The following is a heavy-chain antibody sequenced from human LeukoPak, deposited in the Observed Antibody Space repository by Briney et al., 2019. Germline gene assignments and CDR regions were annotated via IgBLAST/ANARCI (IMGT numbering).Heavy chain of an antibody. Sequence: GGSLRLSCAASGFTVSSNYMSWVRQAPGKGLEWVSVIYSGGSTYYADSVKGRFTISRDNSKNTLYLQMNSLRAEDTAVYYCARDGLAAATLHWCFDLWGRGTLVTVSS. D-gene: IGHD2-15*01. J-gene: IGHJ2*01. V-gene: IGHV3-66*01. CDR2: IYSGGST. CDR3: ARDGLAAATLHWCFDL. CDR1: GFTVSSNY.